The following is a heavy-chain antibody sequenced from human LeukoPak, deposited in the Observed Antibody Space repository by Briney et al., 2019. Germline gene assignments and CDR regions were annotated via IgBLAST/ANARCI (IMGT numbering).Heavy chain of an antibody. Sequence: ASVKVSCKASGYTFTGYYMHWVRQAPGQGLEWMGWINPNSGGTNYAQKFQGGVTMTRDTSISTAYMELSRLRSDDTAVYYCASLPVSGSYGAFDIWGQGTMVTVSS. CDR3: ASLPVSGSYGAFDI. CDR2: INPNSGGT. J-gene: IGHJ3*02. D-gene: IGHD1-26*01. V-gene: IGHV1-2*02. CDR1: GYTFTGYY.